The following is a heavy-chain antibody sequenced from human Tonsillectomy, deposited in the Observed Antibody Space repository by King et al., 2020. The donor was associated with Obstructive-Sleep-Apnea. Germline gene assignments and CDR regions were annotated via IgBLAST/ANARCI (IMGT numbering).Heavy chain of an antibody. D-gene: IGHD6-13*01. J-gene: IGHJ4*02. CDR2: ITHKADSYTT. Sequence: EVQLVESGGGLVQPGGSLRLSCAGSGFIFSDYYMGWVRQAPGKGLEWVGRITHKADSYTTEYAASVKGRFTMSRDDSGNSLSLQMNSLKTEDTAVYYCTRESWYLFDHWGQGTLVTVSS. V-gene: IGHV3-72*01. CDR1: GFIFSDYY. CDR3: TRESWYLFDH.